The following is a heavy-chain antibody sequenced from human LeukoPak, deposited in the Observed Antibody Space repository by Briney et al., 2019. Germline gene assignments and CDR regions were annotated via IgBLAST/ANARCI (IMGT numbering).Heavy chain of an antibody. Sequence: SETLSLTCSVSGGSISSSTYYWGWIRQPPGKGLEWIASIYYSGGTYYNPSLRSRVTISVDTSKNQFSLKLSSVTAADTAIYYCARPLSSSGYTNWFDPWGQGTLVTVSS. D-gene: IGHD3-22*01. J-gene: IGHJ5*02. CDR1: GGSISSSTYY. CDR3: ARPLSSSGYTNWFDP. CDR2: IYYSGGT. V-gene: IGHV4-39*01.